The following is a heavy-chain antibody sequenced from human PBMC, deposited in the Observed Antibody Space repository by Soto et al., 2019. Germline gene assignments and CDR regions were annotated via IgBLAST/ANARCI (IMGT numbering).Heavy chain of an antibody. Sequence: QVQLVQSGAEVKKPGSSVKVSCKAPGGTFSSYSINWVRQAPGQGLVRMGRVVPKIGNINFVRKFQGRLTLTADKCTRTAFLELSSLRPEDTAVYYCTRGGRENNWSDGNFEYWGQGTQVTVSS. CDR1: GGTFSSYS. V-gene: IGHV1-69*08. CDR3: TRGGRENNWSDGNFEY. CDR2: VVPKIGNI. D-gene: IGHD1-20*01. J-gene: IGHJ4*02.